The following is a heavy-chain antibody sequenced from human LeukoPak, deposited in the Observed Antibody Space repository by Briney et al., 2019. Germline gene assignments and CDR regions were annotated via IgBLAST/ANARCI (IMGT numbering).Heavy chain of an antibody. V-gene: IGHV3-53*01. CDR2: IYSGGST. J-gene: IGHJ3*02. Sequence: PGGSLRLSCAASGFTVSSNYMSWVRQAPGKGLEWVSVIYSGGSTYYAHSVTGRFTISRDNSKNTLYLQRNSLRAEDTAVYYCARAYYDSSGYNLNDAFDIWGQGTMVTVSS. CDR1: GFTVSSNY. D-gene: IGHD3-22*01. CDR3: ARAYYDSSGYNLNDAFDI.